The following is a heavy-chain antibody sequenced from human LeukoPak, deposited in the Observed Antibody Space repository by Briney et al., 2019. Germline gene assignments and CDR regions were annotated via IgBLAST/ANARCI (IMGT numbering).Heavy chain of an antibody. CDR1: GFDFSSNL. V-gene: IGHV3-74*01. Sequence: GGSLRLSCAASGFDFSSNLMHWVRHAPGQGLVWVSRIKGDGISTNYADSVKGRFTISRDIAKNTLYLQMNSLRAEDTGVYYCAKDHYWSIDYWGRGTLVTVSS. CDR2: IKGDGIST. D-gene: IGHD3-3*01. J-gene: IGHJ4*02. CDR3: AKDHYWSIDY.